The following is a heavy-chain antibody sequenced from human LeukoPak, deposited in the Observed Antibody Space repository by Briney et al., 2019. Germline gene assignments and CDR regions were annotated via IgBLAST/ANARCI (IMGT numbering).Heavy chain of an antibody. J-gene: IGHJ4*02. Sequence: PSDTLSLTRTLSLGSIGSYYWSWIRQPAGKGLEWIGRSYTTGSTNYNPSLKSRVTMSLDTSKNQLSLNLSSVTAADTAVYYCARSGGSGFQLDSWGQGTLVTVSS. CDR2: SYTTGST. V-gene: IGHV4-4*07. CDR3: ARSGGSGFQLDS. CDR1: LGSIGSYY. D-gene: IGHD1-26*01.